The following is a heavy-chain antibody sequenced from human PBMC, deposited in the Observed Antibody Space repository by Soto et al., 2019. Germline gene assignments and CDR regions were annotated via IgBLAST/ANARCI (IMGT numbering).Heavy chain of an antibody. D-gene: IGHD3-3*01. J-gene: IGHJ6*03. CDR2: ISYDGSNK. CDR1: GFTFSSYG. CDR3: AKVTNYYDFWSGYPTAYYMDV. V-gene: IGHV3-30*18. Sequence: PGGSLRLSCAASGFTFSSYGMHWVRQAPGKGLEWVAVISYDGSNKYYADSVKGRFTISRDNSKNTLYLQMNSLRAEDTAVYYCAKVTNYYDFWSGYPTAYYMDVWGKGTTVTVSS.